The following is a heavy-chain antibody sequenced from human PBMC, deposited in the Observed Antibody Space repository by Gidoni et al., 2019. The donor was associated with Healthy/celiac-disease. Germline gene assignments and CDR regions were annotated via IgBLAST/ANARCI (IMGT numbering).Heavy chain of an antibody. CDR1: GCTFSRYA. V-gene: IGHV3-23*01. D-gene: IGHD4-17*01. Sequence: EVQLLESGGGLVQPGGSLRLSSAASGCTFSRYAMSWVRQAPGKGLEWVSDISGSGGSTYYADSVKGRFTISRDNSKNTRYMQMNSMRAEDTAVYYCAKDPSDYGEGYNWFDPWGQGTRVTVSS. J-gene: IGHJ5*02. CDR3: AKDPSDYGEGYNWFDP. CDR2: ISGSGGST.